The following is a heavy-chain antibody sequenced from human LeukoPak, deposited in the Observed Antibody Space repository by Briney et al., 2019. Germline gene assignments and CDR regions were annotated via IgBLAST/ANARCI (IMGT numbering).Heavy chain of an antibody. CDR3: AINSGYDQGYYFDY. V-gene: IGHV1-69*13. D-gene: IGHD5-12*01. CDR1: GGTFSSYA. J-gene: IGHJ4*02. Sequence: ASVKVSCKASGGTFSSYAISWVRQAPGQGLEWMGGIIPIFGTANYAQKFQGRVTITADESTSTAYMELSSLGSEDTAVYYCAINSGYDQGYYFDYWGQGTLVTVSS. CDR2: IIPIFGTA.